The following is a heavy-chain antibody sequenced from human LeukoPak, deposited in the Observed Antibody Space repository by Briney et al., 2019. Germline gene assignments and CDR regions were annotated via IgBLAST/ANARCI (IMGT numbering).Heavy chain of an antibody. CDR1: GFTFSSYE. CDR2: ISSSGSTI. Sequence: GGSLRLSCAASGFTFSSYEMNWVRQAPGKGLEWVSYISSSGSTIYYADSVKGRFTISRDNAKNSLYLQMNSLRAEDTAVYYCARGSMVRGVSFDYWGQGTLVTVSS. J-gene: IGHJ4*02. D-gene: IGHD3-10*01. V-gene: IGHV3-48*03. CDR3: ARGSMVRGVSFDY.